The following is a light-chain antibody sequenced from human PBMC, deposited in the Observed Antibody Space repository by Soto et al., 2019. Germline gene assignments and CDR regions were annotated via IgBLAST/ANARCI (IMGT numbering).Light chain of an antibody. CDR1: QTISSW. CDR2: KAS. CDR3: QQYNTT. V-gene: IGKV1-5*03. Sequence: DIQLTPSPPTLSASVGARITIPCRASQTISSWLGWYEQKPGKARELRIYKASSLRSGVPSRFSGSGSGSEFTLTISSVQPDDFGTYYCQQYNTTVGQGTKVDIK. J-gene: IGKJ2*01.